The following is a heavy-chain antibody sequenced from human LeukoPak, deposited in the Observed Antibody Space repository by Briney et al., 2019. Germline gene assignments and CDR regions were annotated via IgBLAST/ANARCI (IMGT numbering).Heavy chain of an antibody. Sequence: GGSLRLSCAASGLTFGAYAMTWVRQAPGKGLEWVLDISGDGTITSYADSVKGRLTISRDNSKSTVYLQVNSLRVEDTALYYCAKGSNSWSYAYFNYWGQGTLVTVSS. CDR1: GLTFGAYA. D-gene: IGHD1-7*01. V-gene: IGHV3-23*01. CDR2: ISGDGTIT. J-gene: IGHJ4*02. CDR3: AKGSNSWSYAYFNY.